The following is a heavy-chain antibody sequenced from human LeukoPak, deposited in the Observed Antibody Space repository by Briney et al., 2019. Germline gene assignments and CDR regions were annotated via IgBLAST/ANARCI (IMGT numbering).Heavy chain of an antibody. J-gene: IGHJ4*02. V-gene: IGHV4-39*01. Sequence: SETLSLTCTVSGGSISSSSYYWGWIRQPPGKGLEWIGSIYYSGSTYYNPSLKSRVTISVDTSKNQFSLKLSSVTAADTAVYYCARHSKWELNFDYWGQGTLATVSS. CDR3: ARHSKWELNFDY. D-gene: IGHD1-26*01. CDR2: IYYSGST. CDR1: GGSISSSSYY.